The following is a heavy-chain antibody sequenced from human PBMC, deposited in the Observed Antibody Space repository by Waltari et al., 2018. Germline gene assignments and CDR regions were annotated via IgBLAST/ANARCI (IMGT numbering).Heavy chain of an antibody. CDR2: ISWNSGSI. J-gene: IGHJ3*02. Sequence: EVQLVESGGGLVQPGRSLRLSCAASGFTFDDYAMHWVRQAPGKGLEWVSVISWNSGSIGYADSVKGRFTISRDNAKNSLYLQMNSLRAEDTALYYCAKVSRGGDAFDIWGQGTMVTVSS. V-gene: IGHV3-9*01. D-gene: IGHD3-3*01. CDR3: AKVSRGGDAFDI. CDR1: GFTFDDYA.